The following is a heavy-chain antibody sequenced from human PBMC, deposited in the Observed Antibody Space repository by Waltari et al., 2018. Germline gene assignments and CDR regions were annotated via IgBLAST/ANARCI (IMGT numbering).Heavy chain of an antibody. V-gene: IGHV3-74*01. Sequence: EVQLVESGGGLVQPGGSLRLSCAASGFTFSSYWMHWVRQAPGKGLVWVSRINSDGSSTSDADSVKGRFTISRDNAKNTLYLQMNSLRAEDTAVYYCARGGFGELWFRYYYYGMDVWGQGTTVTVSS. CDR1: GFTFSSYW. CDR3: ARGGFGELWFRYYYYGMDV. J-gene: IGHJ6*02. CDR2: INSDGSST. D-gene: IGHD3-10*01.